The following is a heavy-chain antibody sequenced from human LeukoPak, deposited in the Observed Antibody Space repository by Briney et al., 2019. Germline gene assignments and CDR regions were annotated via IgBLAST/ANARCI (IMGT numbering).Heavy chain of an antibody. Sequence: GGSLRLSCAASRFTFSSYEMNWVRQAPGKGLEWVSYISSSGSTIYYADSVKGRFTISRDNAKNSLYLQMNSLRAEDTAVYYCARSYSSGWYGYWGQGTLVTVSS. J-gene: IGHJ4*02. D-gene: IGHD6-19*01. V-gene: IGHV3-48*03. CDR3: ARSYSSGWYGY. CDR1: RFTFSSYE. CDR2: ISSSGSTI.